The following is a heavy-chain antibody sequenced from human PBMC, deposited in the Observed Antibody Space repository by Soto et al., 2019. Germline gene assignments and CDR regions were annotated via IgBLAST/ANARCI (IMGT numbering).Heavy chain of an antibody. CDR1: GGTFSSYA. CDR3: ARGILWFGVLVGMDV. Sequence: SVKVACKASGGTFSSYAISWVRQAPGQGLEWMGGIIPIFGTANYAQKFQGRVTITADESTSTAYMELSSLRSEDTAVYYCARGILWFGVLVGMDVWGQGTTVTVSS. D-gene: IGHD3-10*01. J-gene: IGHJ6*02. CDR2: IIPIFGTA. V-gene: IGHV1-69*13.